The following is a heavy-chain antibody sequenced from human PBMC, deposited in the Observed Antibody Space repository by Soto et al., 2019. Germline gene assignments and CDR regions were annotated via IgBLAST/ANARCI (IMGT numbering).Heavy chain of an antibody. CDR3: TTDSYSTIIIVRFDY. CDR2: IKSKTDGGTT. CDR1: GLTFSNAW. J-gene: IGHJ4*01. Sequence: GRPLRLSCAASGLTFSNAWINCVRQAPGKGLEWVGRIKSKTDGGTTDYAEPVKGRFAISRDDSNNMVYLQMNSLKIEDTAVYYCTTDSYSTIIIVRFDYWGHGTLVTVSS. D-gene: IGHD3-22*01. V-gene: IGHV3-15*07.